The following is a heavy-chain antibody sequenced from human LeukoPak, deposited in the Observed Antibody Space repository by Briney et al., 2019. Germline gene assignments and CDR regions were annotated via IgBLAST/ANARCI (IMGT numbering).Heavy chain of an antibody. Sequence: SETLSLTCTVSGGSIGSYYWSWIRQPPGKGLEWIGYIYYSGSTNYNPSLKSRVTVSLDTSKNQFSMNLISVTAADTAVYYCAREGVAAAGKLDYWGQGTLVTVSS. CDR2: IYYSGST. J-gene: IGHJ4*02. CDR1: GGSIGSYY. V-gene: IGHV4-59*01. CDR3: AREGVAAAGKLDY. D-gene: IGHD6-13*01.